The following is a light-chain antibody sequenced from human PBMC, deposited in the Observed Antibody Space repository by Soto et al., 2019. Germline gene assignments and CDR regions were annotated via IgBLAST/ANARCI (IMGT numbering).Light chain of an antibody. CDR3: SSYTTSNTRQIV. V-gene: IGLV2-14*03. CDR1: SSDAGGYNY. J-gene: IGLJ1*01. CDR2: DVS. Sequence: QSALTQPASVSGSPGQSITISCTGTSSDAGGYNYVSWYQHHPGKAHKLIIYDVSNRPSGVSIRFSGSKSDNTASLTISGLQPEDEADYHCSSYTTSNTRQIVFGTGTKVTV.